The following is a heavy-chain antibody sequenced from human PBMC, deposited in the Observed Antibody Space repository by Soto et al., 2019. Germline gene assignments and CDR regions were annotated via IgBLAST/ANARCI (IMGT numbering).Heavy chain of an antibody. J-gene: IGHJ4*02. CDR3: AKDPFETRANYPAH. V-gene: IGHV3-30*18. D-gene: IGHD1-7*01. Sequence: WGSLGISCASSEFNFSNYDMDWVHQARGKGLELVALISFDGSNKYYADSGKGRFTIYRDNSKDSLYLQMNSLRAEDTAVYSRAKDPFETRANYPAHWGLGTMVTVSS. CDR2: ISFDGSNK. CDR1: EFNFSNYD.